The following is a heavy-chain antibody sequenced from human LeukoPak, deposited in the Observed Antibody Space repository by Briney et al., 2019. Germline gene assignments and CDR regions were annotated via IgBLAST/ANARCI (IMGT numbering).Heavy chain of an antibody. Sequence: PSETLSLTCAVSGASISGSGYYWGWIRQPPGKGLEWIGYIYYSGSTNYNPSLKSRVTISVDTSKNQFSLKLSSVTAADTAVYYCARGAAAAGLDYWGQGTLVTVSS. V-gene: IGHV4-61*08. CDR1: GASISGSGYY. CDR2: IYYSGST. D-gene: IGHD6-13*01. J-gene: IGHJ4*02. CDR3: ARGAAAAGLDY.